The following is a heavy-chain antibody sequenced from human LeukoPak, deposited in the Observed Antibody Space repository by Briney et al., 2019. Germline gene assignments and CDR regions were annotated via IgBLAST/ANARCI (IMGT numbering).Heavy chain of an antibody. CDR3: SKDDYVNGICYFDK. Sequence: GGSLRLSCIASEFTFTSYAMRWVSPAPGPGLERVSGISGLNTYYANYVQGRFTIPRDSSKNTMYLQMNNLRSVDTAVCYCSKDDYVNGICYFDKWGQGTLVTVSS. CDR1: EFTFTSYA. J-gene: IGHJ4*02. D-gene: IGHD3-10*02. CDR2: ISGLNT. V-gene: IGHV3-23*01.